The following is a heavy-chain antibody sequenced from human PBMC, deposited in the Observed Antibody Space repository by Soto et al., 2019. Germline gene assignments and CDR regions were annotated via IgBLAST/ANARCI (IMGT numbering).Heavy chain of an antibody. Sequence: QVQLVESGGGFVKPGESLRLSCAASGFTLSDYYMTWVRQTPGKGLEWISYISSTGGTVNYADSVKGRFTISRDNIKNSLFLQMTSLRDEDTAVYYCARDGLDYYGLDVWGQGTTVTVSS. CDR2: ISSTGGTV. V-gene: IGHV3-11*01. CDR3: ARDGLDYYGLDV. CDR1: GFTLSDYY. J-gene: IGHJ6*02.